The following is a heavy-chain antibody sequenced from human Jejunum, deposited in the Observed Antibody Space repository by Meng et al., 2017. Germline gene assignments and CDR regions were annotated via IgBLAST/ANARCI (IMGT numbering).Heavy chain of an antibody. J-gene: IGHJ4*02. D-gene: IGHD7-27*01. CDR3: ARDNWGSLDY. CDR2: GST. CDR1: GGFVSSNNDG. Sequence: QESGPGLVRPCETLSLHCTVSGGFVSSNNDGWGWIRQPRGKGLEWIGYGSTNHNPSLKSRVTISVDTSKNQFFLTLNSVTAADTAIYYCARDNWGSLDYWGQGILVTVSS. V-gene: IGHV4-61*01.